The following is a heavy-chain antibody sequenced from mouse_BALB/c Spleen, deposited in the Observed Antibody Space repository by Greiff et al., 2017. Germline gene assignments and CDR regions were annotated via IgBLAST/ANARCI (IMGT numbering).Heavy chain of an antibody. D-gene: IGHD3-3*01. V-gene: IGHV5-9-4*01. CDR1: GFTFSSYA. CDR2: ISSGGSYT. J-gene: IGHJ4*01. CDR3: ASARSYYAMDY. Sequence: EVQLVESGGGLVKPGGSLKLSCAASGFTFSSYAMSWVRQSPEKRLEWVAEISSGGSYTYYPDTVTGRFTISRDNAKNTLYLEMSSLRSEDTAMYYCASARSYYAMDYWGQGTSVTVSS.